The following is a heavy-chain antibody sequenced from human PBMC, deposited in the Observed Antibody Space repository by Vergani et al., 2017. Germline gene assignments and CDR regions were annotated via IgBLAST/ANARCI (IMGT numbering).Heavy chain of an antibody. CDR2: ISSSGSTI. Sequence: QVQLVESGGGLVKPGGSLRLSCAASGFTFSDYYMSWIRQAPGKGLEWVSYISSSGSTIYYADSVKGRFTISRDNAKNALSLQMNSLRAEDTAVYYCARAEVIYDILTGYYIGPPGYWGQGTLVTVSS. CDR1: GFTFSDYY. J-gene: IGHJ4*02. CDR3: ARAEVIYDILTGYYIGPPGY. V-gene: IGHV3-11*04. D-gene: IGHD3-9*01.